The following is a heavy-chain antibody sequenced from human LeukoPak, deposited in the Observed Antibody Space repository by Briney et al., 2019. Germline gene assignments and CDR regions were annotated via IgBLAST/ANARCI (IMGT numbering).Heavy chain of an antibody. CDR2: ISGSGSST. V-gene: IGHV3-23*01. Sequence: PGGSLRLSCAASGFTFRSCAMNWVRQAPGKGLEWVSAISGSGSSTYYAESVKGRFTISRDNSKNTLYLQMNSMSAEDTAVYYCANHQADSSGYYPHFDYWGQGTLVTVSS. CDR3: ANHQADSSGYYPHFDY. CDR1: GFTFRSCA. D-gene: IGHD3-22*01. J-gene: IGHJ4*02.